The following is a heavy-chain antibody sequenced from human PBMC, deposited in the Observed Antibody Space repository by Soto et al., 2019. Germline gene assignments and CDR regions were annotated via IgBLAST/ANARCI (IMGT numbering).Heavy chain of an antibody. CDR2: IIPIFGTA. V-gene: IGHV1-69*13. D-gene: IGHD6-13*01. CDR3: ARDNPGIAAAGTGGY. CDR1: VGTFSSYA. Sequence: SLKVSCKASVGTFSSYAISWVRQAPGQGLEWMGGIIPIFGTANYAQKFQGRVTITADESTSTAYMELSSLRSEDTAVYYCARDNPGIAAAGTGGYWGQGTLVTVSS. J-gene: IGHJ4*02.